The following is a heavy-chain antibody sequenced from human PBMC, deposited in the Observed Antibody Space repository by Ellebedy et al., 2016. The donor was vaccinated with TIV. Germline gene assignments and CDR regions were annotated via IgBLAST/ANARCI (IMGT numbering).Heavy chain of an antibody. V-gene: IGHV1-2*02. J-gene: IGHJ6*02. CDR2: INPDSGGT. CDR1: GYIFIAYY. CDR3: ARVRRGSSGMDV. Sequence: ASVKVSCKASGYIFIAYYLHWVRQAPGHGLEWMGWINPDSGGTNFAQKFQGRVTMTRDTSINTVYMQLSSLQSDDTAVYYWARVRRGSSGMDVWGQGTTVTVSS. D-gene: IGHD6-13*01.